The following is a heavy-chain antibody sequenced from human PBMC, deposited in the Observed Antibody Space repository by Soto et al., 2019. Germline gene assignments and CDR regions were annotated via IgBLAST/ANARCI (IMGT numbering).Heavy chain of an antibody. CDR3: ARGGPWNGDYGHYYYYMDV. Sequence: ASVKVSCKASGYTFTSYGISWVRQAPGQGLEWMGWISAYNGNTNYAQKLQGRVTMTTDTSTSTAYMELRSLRSDDTAMYYCARGGPWNGDYGHYYYYMDVWGKGTTVTVSS. CDR1: GYTFTSYG. V-gene: IGHV1-18*01. CDR2: ISAYNGNT. J-gene: IGHJ6*03. D-gene: IGHD4-17*01.